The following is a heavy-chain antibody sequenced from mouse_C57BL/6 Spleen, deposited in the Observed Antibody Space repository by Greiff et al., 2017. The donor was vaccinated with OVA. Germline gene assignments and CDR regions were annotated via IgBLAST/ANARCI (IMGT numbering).Heavy chain of an antibody. D-gene: IGHD1-1*01. CDR3: ARDYGSSPYFDY. Sequence: VQLQQPGAELVKPGASVKLSCKASGYTFTSYWMHWVKQRPGQGLEWIGMIHPNSGSTNYNEKFNSKATLTVDKSSSTAYMQLSSLTSEDSAVYYCARDYGSSPYFDYWGQGTTLTVSS. CDR2: IHPNSGST. J-gene: IGHJ2*01. CDR1: GYTFTSYW. V-gene: IGHV1-64*01.